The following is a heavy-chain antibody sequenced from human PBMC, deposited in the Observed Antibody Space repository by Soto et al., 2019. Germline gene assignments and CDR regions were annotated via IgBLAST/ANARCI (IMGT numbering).Heavy chain of an antibody. V-gene: IGHV4-34*01. CDR2: INHSGGT. CDR3: ARGLLRGFIAAAGRKSNWFDP. CDR1: GGSFSGYY. D-gene: IGHD6-13*01. Sequence: SETLSLTCAVYGGSFSGYYWSWIRQPPGKGLEWIGEINHSGGTNYNPSLKSRVTISVDTSKNQFSLKLSSVTAADTAVYHCARGLLRGFIAAAGRKSNWFDPWGQGTLVTVSS. J-gene: IGHJ5*02.